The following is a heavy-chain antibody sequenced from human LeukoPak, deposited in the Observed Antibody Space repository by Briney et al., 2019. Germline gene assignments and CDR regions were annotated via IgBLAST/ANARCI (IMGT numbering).Heavy chain of an antibody. CDR2: ISYDGSNK. V-gene: IGHV3-30-3*01. CDR1: GFTFSSYA. J-gene: IGHJ4*02. Sequence: GGSLRLSCAASGFTFSSYAMHWVRQAPGKGLEWVAVISYDGSNKYYADSVKGRFTISRDNSKNTLYLQMNSLRAEDMAVYYCAKGGTGYSYEKPGGYWGQGTLVTVSS. D-gene: IGHD5-18*01. CDR3: AKGGTGYSYEKPGGY.